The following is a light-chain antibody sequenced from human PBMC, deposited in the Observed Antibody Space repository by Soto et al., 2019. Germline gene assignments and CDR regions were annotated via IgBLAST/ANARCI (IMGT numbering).Light chain of an antibody. CDR2: DNN. CDR1: SSNIGNNY. CDR3: GTWDSSLSAAV. J-gene: IGLJ3*02. Sequence: QSVLTQPPSVSAAPGQKVTISCSGSSSNIGNNYVSWYQQLPGRAPKLLIYDNNKRPSGIPDRFSGSKSGTSATLGITGLQTGDEADYYCGTWDSSLSAAVFGGGTKLTVL. V-gene: IGLV1-51*01.